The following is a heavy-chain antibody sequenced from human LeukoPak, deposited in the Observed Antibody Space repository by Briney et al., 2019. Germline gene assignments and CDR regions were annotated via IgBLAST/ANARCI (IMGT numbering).Heavy chain of an antibody. D-gene: IGHD7-27*01. CDR2: ICRGYRFI. CDR1: GFTFSSYS. Sequence: PGGSLRLSCVASGFTFSSYSMNWVRQAPGKGLEWVASICRGYRFIYYADSVKGRFTISSDNAKNSLYLHLNSLRAEDTAVYYCARDVGIDYWGQGTLVTVSS. V-gene: IGHV3-21*01. J-gene: IGHJ4*02. CDR3: ARDVGIDY.